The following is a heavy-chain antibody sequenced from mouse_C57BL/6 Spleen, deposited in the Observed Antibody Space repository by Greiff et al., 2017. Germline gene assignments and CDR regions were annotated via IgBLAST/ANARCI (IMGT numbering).Heavy chain of an antibody. CDR3: AIELYSFAY. J-gene: IGHJ3*01. CDR2: IHPSDSDT. D-gene: IGHD2-3*01. V-gene: IGHV1-74*01. CDR1: GYTFTSYW. Sequence: QVQLQQPGAELVKPGASVKVSCKASGYTFTSYWMHWVKQRPGQGLELIGRIHPSDSDTNYNQKFKGKATLTVDKSSSTAYMQLSILTSEAYAVYYCAIELYSFAYWGQGTLVSVSA.